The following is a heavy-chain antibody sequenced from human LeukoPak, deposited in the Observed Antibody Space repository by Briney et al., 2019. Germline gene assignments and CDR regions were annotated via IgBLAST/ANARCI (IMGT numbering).Heavy chain of an antibody. CDR3: ARVPGYYDSSSGYYYY. J-gene: IGHJ4*02. V-gene: IGHV1-2*02. Sequence: ASVKVSCKASGYTFTGYYMHWVRQAPGQGLEWMGWINPNSGGTNYAQKFQGRVTMTRDTSISTAYMELSRLRSDDTAVYYCARVPGYYDSSSGYYYYWGQGTLVIVSS. CDR1: GYTFTGYY. CDR2: INPNSGGT. D-gene: IGHD3-3*01.